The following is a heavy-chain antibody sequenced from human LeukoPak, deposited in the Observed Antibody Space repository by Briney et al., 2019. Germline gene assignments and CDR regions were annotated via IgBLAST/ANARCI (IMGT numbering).Heavy chain of an antibody. Sequence: SGPTLVKPTQTLTLTCTFSGFSLSTSGVGVGWIRQPPGKALEWLALIYWDDDKRYSPSLKSRLTITKDTSKNQVVLTMTNMDPVDTATYYCTHIVGAAPFIPFDYWGQGTLVTVSS. V-gene: IGHV2-5*02. CDR1: GFSLSTSGVG. D-gene: IGHD1-26*01. CDR2: IYWDDDK. CDR3: THIVGAAPFIPFDY. J-gene: IGHJ4*02.